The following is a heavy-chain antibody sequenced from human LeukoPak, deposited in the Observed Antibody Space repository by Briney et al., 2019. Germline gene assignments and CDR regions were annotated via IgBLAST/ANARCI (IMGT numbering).Heavy chain of an antibody. D-gene: IGHD3-9*01. CDR2: IYTSGST. Sequence: SEALSLTCTVSGVSISSYYWSRIRQPAGKGLEWIGRIYTSGSTNYNPSLKSRVTMSVDTSKNQFSLKLSSVTAADTAVYYCARDNRYYDILTGYQDDAFDIWGQGTVVTVSS. CDR3: ARDNRYYDILTGYQDDAFDI. CDR1: GVSISSYY. V-gene: IGHV4-4*07. J-gene: IGHJ3*02.